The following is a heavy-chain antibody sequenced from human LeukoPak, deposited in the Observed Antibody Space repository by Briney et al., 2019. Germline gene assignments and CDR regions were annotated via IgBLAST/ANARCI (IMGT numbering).Heavy chain of an antibody. J-gene: IGHJ4*02. CDR2: IIPIFGTA. CDR3: ARSGRGTYYYFDL. D-gene: IGHD1-26*01. CDR1: GGTFSSYA. V-gene: IGHV1-69*13. Sequence: SVKVSCKASGGTFSSYAISWVRQAPGQGLEWMGGIIPIFGTANYAQKFQGRVTITADGSTSTAYMELRSLRSDDTAVYYCARSGRGTYYYFDLWGQGTLVTVSS.